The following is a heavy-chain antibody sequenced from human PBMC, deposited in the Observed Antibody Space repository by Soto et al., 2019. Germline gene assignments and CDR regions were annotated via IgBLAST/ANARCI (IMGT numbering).Heavy chain of an antibody. CDR3: AKDKRALYYYYYMDV. Sequence: GGSLRLSCAASGFTFSSYAMSWVRQAPGKGLEWVSAISGSGGSTYYADSVKGRFTISRDNSKNTLYLQMNSLRAEDTAVYYCAKDKRALYYYYYMDVWGKGTTVTVSS. CDR1: GFTFSSYA. CDR2: ISGSGGST. J-gene: IGHJ6*03. V-gene: IGHV3-23*01.